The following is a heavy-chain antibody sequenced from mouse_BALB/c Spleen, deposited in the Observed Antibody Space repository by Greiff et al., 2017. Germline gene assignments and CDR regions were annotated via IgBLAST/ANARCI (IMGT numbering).Heavy chain of an antibody. CDR2: IYPGDGDT. J-gene: IGHJ2*01. CDR3: ARSGDYGFYYFDY. Sequence: VQVVESGAELARPGASVKLSCKASGYTFTSYWMQWVQQRPGQGLEWIGAIYPGDGDTRYTQKFKGKATLTADKSSSTAYMQRSSLASEDSAVYYCARSGDYGFYYFDYWGQGTTLTVSS. D-gene: IGHD1-2*01. V-gene: IGHV1-87*01. CDR1: GYTFTSYW.